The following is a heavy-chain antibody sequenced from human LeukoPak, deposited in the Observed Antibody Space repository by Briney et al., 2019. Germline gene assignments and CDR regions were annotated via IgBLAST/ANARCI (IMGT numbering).Heavy chain of an antibody. V-gene: IGHV3-21*01. CDR3: AGSDTTGYSPREWDYWYFDL. D-gene: IGHD3-9*01. CDR1: GFTFSRYS. J-gene: IGHJ2*01. CDR2: ISSGSSYL. Sequence: GGALRISFAASGFTFSRYSMNWVRQAPGKGLEWGSSISSGSSYLYYADSVKGRFTISRDNAKNSLYLQMNSLRAEDTAVYFCAGSDTTGYSPREWDYWYFDLWGRGTLVTVSS.